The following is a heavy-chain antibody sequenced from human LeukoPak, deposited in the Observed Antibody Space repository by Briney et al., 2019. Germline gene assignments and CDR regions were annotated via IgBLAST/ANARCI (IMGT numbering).Heavy chain of an antibody. CDR2: IYPNSGAT. CDR3: GTLLSNGPFDY. CDR1: GYTFTGYY. J-gene: IGHJ4*02. Sequence: GASVKVSCKASGYTFTGYYMHWVRQAPGQGLEWMGYIYPNSGATKYAQKFQGRINMTRDTSTSTAYMELSGLRSDDTAVYYCGTLLSNGPFDYWGQGSLVTVSS. V-gene: IGHV1-2*02.